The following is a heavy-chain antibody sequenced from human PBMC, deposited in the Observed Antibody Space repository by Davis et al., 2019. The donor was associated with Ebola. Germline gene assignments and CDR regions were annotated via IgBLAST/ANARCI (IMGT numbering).Heavy chain of an antibody. J-gene: IGHJ4*02. Sequence: PGGSLRLSCAASGISVSSSYMTWVRQAPGKGLEWVSVIFSAGHLNYADSVKGRFTISRDNSKNTLYLQMNSLKTEDTAVYYCVAEIMADIASWGQGTLVTVSS. CDR2: IFSAGHL. CDR3: VAEIMADIAS. CDR1: GISVSSSY. V-gene: IGHV3-66*02. D-gene: IGHD2-8*01.